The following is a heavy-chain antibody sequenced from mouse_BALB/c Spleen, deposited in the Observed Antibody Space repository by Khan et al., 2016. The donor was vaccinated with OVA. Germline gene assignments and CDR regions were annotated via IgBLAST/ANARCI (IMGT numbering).Heavy chain of an antibody. Sequence: QVQLKQSGAELAKPGASVKMSCKASGYSFTTYWMHWVKQRPGQGLEWIGYIDPSTDNTEYNQNFKDKATLTVDKSSTTVYMQLTSLTSEDTAVYDVVNDGKSAAWVSYGGQGTLVTVAA. CDR2: IDPSTDNT. CDR3: VNDGKSAAWVSY. V-gene: IGHV1-7*01. CDR1: GYSFTTYW. D-gene: IGHD1-2*01. J-gene: IGHJ3*01.